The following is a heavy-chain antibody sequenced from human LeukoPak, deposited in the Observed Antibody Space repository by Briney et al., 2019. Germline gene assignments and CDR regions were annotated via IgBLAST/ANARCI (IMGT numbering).Heavy chain of an antibody. V-gene: IGHV3-30*02. J-gene: IGHJ4*02. CDR3: AKAGGIAVAGTLDY. CDR1: GFTFSSYG. CDR2: IWYDGSNK. Sequence: GGSLRLSCAASGFTFSSYGMHWVRQAPGKGLEWVAVIWYDGSNKYYADSVKGRFTISRDNSKNTLYLQMNSLRAEDTAVYYCAKAGGIAVAGTLDYWGQGTLVTVSS. D-gene: IGHD6-19*01.